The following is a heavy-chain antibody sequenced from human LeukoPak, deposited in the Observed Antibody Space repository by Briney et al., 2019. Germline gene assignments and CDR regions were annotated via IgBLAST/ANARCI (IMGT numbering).Heavy chain of an antibody. Sequence: PGGSLRLSCAASGFTFSSYGMHWVRRAPGKGLEWVAVISYDGSNKYYADSVKGRFTISRDNSKNTLYLQMNSLRAEDTAVYYCAKDSDSSGIPGDYWGQGTLVTVSS. J-gene: IGHJ4*02. V-gene: IGHV3-30*18. CDR1: GFTFSSYG. D-gene: IGHD6-19*01. CDR2: ISYDGSNK. CDR3: AKDSDSSGIPGDY.